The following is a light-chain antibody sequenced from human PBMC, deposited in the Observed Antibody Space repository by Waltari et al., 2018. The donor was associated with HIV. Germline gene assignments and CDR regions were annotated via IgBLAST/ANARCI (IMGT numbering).Light chain of an antibody. CDR2: GTS. V-gene: IGKV3-15*01. CDR1: QSVSGN. Sequence: EIVMTQSPATLSVSPGERATLSCRASQSVSGNLAWYQQKAGQAPRLLIHGTSTRATGIPARFSGGGSGTEFTLTISSLQSEDFAVYHCHQYNNWPWTFGQGTKVEIK. CDR3: HQYNNWPWT. J-gene: IGKJ1*01.